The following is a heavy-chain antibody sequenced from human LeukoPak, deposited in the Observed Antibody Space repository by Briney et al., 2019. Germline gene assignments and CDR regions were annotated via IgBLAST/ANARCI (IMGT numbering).Heavy chain of an antibody. V-gene: IGHV1-2*02. J-gene: IGHJ6*03. CDR1: GYTFTGYY. D-gene: IGHD3-16*02. Sequence: ASVKVSCKASGYTFTGYYMHWVRQAPGQGLEWMGWINPNSGGTNYAQKFQGRVTMTRDTSISTAYMELRSLRSDDTAVYYCARDWFPIYDYVWGSYRSTYYYYYMDVWGKGTTVTISS. CDR3: ARDWFPIYDYVWGSYRSTYYYYYMDV. CDR2: INPNSGGT.